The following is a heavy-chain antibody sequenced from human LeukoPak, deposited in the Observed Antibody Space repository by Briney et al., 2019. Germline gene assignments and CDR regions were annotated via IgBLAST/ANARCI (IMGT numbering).Heavy chain of an antibody. CDR2: IYPGDSDT. D-gene: IGHD3-22*01. Sequence: GESLKISCKGSGYSFTNYWIGWVRQMPGKGLEWMGFIYPGDSDTKYSPSFQGQVTISADKSISTAYLQWSSLKASDTAMYYCARPRNYYDSSGYYFDYWGQGTLVTVSS. CDR1: GYSFTNYW. CDR3: ARPRNYYDSSGYYFDY. V-gene: IGHV5-51*01. J-gene: IGHJ4*02.